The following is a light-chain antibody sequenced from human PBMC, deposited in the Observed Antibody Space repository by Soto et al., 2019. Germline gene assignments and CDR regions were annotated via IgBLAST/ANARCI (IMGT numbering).Light chain of an antibody. CDR2: AAS. Sequence: EIVLTQFPGTLSLSPGERATLSCRASESVGRNYVAWHQQKPGQAPRVIIYAASNRASGIPDRFSGSGSGSDFTLTISRLEPEDSAVYYCQQYGTSPWAFGQGTKVEIK. CDR3: QQYGTSPWA. CDR1: ESVGRNY. J-gene: IGKJ1*01. V-gene: IGKV3-20*01.